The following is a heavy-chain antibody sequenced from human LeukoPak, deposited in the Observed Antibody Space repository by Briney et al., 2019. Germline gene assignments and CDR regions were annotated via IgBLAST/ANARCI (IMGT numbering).Heavy chain of an antibody. Sequence: GGSLRLSCAASGFTFNKYAMYWVRQAPGKGLEWVAVISYDGGNKYYADSVKGRFTISRDNSKNTLYLQMNSLRAEDTAVYYCARERLQAEFDYWGQGTLVTVSS. CDR1: GFTFNKYA. J-gene: IGHJ4*02. CDR2: ISYDGGNK. V-gene: IGHV3-30*04. CDR3: ARERLQAEFDY. D-gene: IGHD5-24*01.